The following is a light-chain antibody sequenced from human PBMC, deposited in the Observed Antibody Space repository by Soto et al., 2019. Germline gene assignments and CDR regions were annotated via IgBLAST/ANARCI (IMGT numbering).Light chain of an antibody. V-gene: IGKV3-20*01. CDR3: QQYVTSPWA. CDR2: GAS. J-gene: IGKJ1*01. Sequence: EIVLTQSPGTLSLSPGERATLSCRASQSVSSSFLAWYQQKPGQAPRLLIYGASNRATGIPDRFSGSGSGTDFTLTISRLEPEDFSVYYCQQYVTSPWACGQGTKVAIE. CDR1: QSVSSSF.